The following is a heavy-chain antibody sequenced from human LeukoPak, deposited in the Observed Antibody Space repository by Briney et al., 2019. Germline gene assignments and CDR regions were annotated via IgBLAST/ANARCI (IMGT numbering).Heavy chain of an antibody. V-gene: IGHV4-59*08. CDR3: ARHTMSSGWFDY. CDR1: GGSISSYY. J-gene: IGHJ4*02. Sequence: SETLSLTCTVSGGSISSYYWSWIRQPPGKGLEWIGYIYYSGSTNYNPSLKSRVTISVNTSKNQFSLKLSSVTAADTAVYYCARHTMSSGWFDYWGQGTLVTVSS. CDR2: IYYSGST. D-gene: IGHD6-19*01.